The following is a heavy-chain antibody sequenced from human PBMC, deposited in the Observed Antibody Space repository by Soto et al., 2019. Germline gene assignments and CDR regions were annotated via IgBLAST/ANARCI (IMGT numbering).Heavy chain of an antibody. D-gene: IGHD6-13*01. CDR2: INSDGSST. CDR3: ARDPAPPSSSWYVAFDI. Sequence: SLRHSCSVAEFTLRGHGLHRVLQAQGKGLVWVSRINSDGSSTSYADSVKGRFTISRDNAKNTLYLQMNSLRAEDTAVYYCARDPAPPSSSWYVAFDIWGQGTMVTVSS. CDR1: EFTLRGHG. J-gene: IGHJ3*02. V-gene: IGHV3-74*01.